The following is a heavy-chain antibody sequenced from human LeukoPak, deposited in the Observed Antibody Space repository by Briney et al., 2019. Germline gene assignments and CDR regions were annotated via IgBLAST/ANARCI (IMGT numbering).Heavy chain of an antibody. CDR1: GYSISSGYY. D-gene: IGHD5-24*01. CDR2: IYHSGST. V-gene: IGHV4-38-2*02. CDR3: ARVHDGYNYAFDY. Sequence: SETLSLTCTVSGYSISSGYYWGWIRQPPGKGLEWIGSIYHSGSTYYNPSLKSRVTISVDTSKNQFSLKLSSVTAADTAVYYCARVHDGYNYAFDYWGQGTLVTVSS. J-gene: IGHJ4*02.